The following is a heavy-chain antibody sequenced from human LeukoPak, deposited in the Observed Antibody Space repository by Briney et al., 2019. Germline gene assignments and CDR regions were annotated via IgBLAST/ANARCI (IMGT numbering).Heavy chain of an antibody. CDR3: AKVYYDSSGYYYDPYFDY. CDR2: ISGSGGST. Sequence: GGSLRLSCAASGFTFSSYAMSWVRQAPGKGLEWVSAISGSGGSTYCADSVKGRFTISRDNSKNTLYLQMNSLRAEDTAVYYCAKVYYDSSGYYYDPYFDYWGQGTLVTVSS. J-gene: IGHJ4*02. D-gene: IGHD3-22*01. V-gene: IGHV3-23*01. CDR1: GFTFSSYA.